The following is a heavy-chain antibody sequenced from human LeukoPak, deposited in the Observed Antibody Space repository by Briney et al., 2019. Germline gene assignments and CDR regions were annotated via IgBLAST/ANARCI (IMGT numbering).Heavy chain of an antibody. Sequence: GGSLRLSCAASGFPFGSYPMSWVRQAPGKGLEWVSNIGDSGGSTNYADSVKGRFTISRDNSKNSLYLQMNSLRAEDTALYYCAKDLTPHYYYGMDVWGQGTTVTVSS. CDR2: IGDSGGST. J-gene: IGHJ6*02. CDR1: GFPFGSYP. D-gene: IGHD3-9*01. V-gene: IGHV3-23*01. CDR3: AKDLTPHYYYGMDV.